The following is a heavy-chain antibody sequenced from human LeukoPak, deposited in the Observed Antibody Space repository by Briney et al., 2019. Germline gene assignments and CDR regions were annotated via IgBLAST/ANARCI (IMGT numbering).Heavy chain of an antibody. Sequence: ASVKVSCKVSGYTLTELSMHWVRQAPGKGLEWMGGFDPEDGETIYTQKFQGRVTMTEDTSTDTAYMELSSLRSEDTAVYYCATDSGGYYYYYGMDVWGQGTTVTVSS. J-gene: IGHJ6*02. V-gene: IGHV1-24*01. CDR1: GYTLTELS. CDR2: FDPEDGET. D-gene: IGHD3-10*01. CDR3: ATDSGGYYYYYGMDV.